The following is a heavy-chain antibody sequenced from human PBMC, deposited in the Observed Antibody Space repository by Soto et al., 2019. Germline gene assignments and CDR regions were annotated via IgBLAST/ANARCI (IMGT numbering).Heavy chain of an antibody. V-gene: IGHV1-18*01. CDR1: GYTFTSYG. J-gene: IGHJ5*02. CDR2: ISAYNGNT. CDR3: ARDLYDFWSGYYQPKNWFDP. Sequence: ASVNVSCKASGYTFTSYGISWVRQAPGQGLEWMGWISAYNGNTNYAQKLQGRVTMTTDTSTSTAYMELRSLRSDDTAVYYCARDLYDFWSGYYQPKNWFDPWGQGTLVTVSS. D-gene: IGHD3-3*01.